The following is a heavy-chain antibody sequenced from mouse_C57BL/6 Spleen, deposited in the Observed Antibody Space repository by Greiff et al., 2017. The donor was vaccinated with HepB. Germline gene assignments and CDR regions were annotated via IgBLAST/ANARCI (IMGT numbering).Heavy chain of an antibody. CDR2: IDPSDSYT. CDR1: GYTFTSYW. Sequence: QVQLQQPGAELVMPGASVKLSCKASGYTFTSYWMHWVKQRPGQGLEWIGEIDPSDSYTNYNQKFKGKSTLTVDKSSSTAYMQLSSLTSDDSAVYYCARSGGGYWYFDVWGTGTTVTVSS. CDR3: ARSGGGYWYFDV. V-gene: IGHV1-69*01. D-gene: IGHD4-1*01. J-gene: IGHJ1*03.